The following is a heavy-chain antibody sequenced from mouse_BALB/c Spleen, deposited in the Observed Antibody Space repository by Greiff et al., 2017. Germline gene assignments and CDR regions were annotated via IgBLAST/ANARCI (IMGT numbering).Heavy chain of an antibody. D-gene: IGHD2-12*01. J-gene: IGHJ4*01. CDR2: INPYNGDT. V-gene: IGHV1-20*02. CDR1: GYSFTGYF. Sequence: VQLKQSGPELVKPGASVKISCKASGYSFTGYFMNWVMQSHGKSLEWIGRINPYNGDTFYNQKFKGKATLTVDKSSSTAHMELRSLASEDSAVYYCARSGTLRYYYAMDYWGQGTSVTVSS. CDR3: ARSGTLRYYYAMDY.